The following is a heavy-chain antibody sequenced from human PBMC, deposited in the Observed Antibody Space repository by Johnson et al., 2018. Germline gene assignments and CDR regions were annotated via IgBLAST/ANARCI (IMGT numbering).Heavy chain of an antibody. V-gene: IGHV3-21*06. Sequence: VQLQESGGGLVKPGGSLRLSCEASGFSFNVYSMTWVRQAPGKGLEWVSFIGAGSVHRHYADSVRGRFTISRDNAQNSLYLQMRALRGEDTAINFCARGQWRVPGYQYYMDVWGKGTTVTVSS. CDR1: GFSFNVYS. CDR2: IGAGSVHR. J-gene: IGHJ6*03. CDR3: ARGQWRVPGYQYYMDV. D-gene: IGHD6-19*01.